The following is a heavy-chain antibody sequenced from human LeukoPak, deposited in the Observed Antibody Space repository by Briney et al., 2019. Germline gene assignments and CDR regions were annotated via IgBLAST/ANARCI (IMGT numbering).Heavy chain of an antibody. CDR3: AKDVQWLGTSPFDY. V-gene: IGHV3-30*02. Sequence: PRESLRLSCAASGFTFNNYGMHWVRQAPGEGLEWVAFIRYDGTNKYYADSVKGRFTISRDNSKNTLYLQMNSLRTEDTALYYCAKDVQWLGTSPFDYWGQGTLVTVSS. CDR2: IRYDGTNK. D-gene: IGHD6-19*01. J-gene: IGHJ4*02. CDR1: GFTFNNYG.